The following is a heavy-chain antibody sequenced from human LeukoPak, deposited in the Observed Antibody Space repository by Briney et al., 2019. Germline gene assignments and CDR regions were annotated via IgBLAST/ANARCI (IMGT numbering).Heavy chain of an antibody. CDR1: GDSVYSNTGA. CDR3: AREEANTYAFEY. D-gene: IGHD5-18*01. J-gene: IGHJ4*02. V-gene: IGHV6-1*01. CDR2: TFYRSQWYN. Sequence: SQTLSLTCASFGDSVYSNTGAWNWIRQSPSRGLEWLGRTFYRSQWYNDYAVSVRGRISVNPDTSKNQFSLQLNSVTPEDTALYYCAREEANTYAFEYWGQGTLVTVSS.